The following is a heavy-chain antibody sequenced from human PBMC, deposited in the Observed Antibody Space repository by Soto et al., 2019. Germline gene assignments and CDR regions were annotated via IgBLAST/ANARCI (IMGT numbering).Heavy chain of an antibody. Sequence: GGSLRLSCSASGFTFSSYAMHWVRQAPGKGLEYVSAISSNGGSTYYADSVKGRFTISRDNSKNTLYLQMSSLRAEDTAVYYCVKEGLRDDSSGYYKGPLYYYYGMDVWGQGTTVTVSS. D-gene: IGHD3-22*01. V-gene: IGHV3-64D*06. CDR3: VKEGLRDDSSGYYKGPLYYYYGMDV. J-gene: IGHJ6*02. CDR1: GFTFSSYA. CDR2: ISSNGGST.